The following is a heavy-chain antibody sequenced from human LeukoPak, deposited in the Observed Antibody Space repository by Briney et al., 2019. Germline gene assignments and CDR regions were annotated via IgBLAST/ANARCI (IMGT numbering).Heavy chain of an antibody. CDR3: ARGAPDYYDSSGYYPPVRIPRTYPFDY. J-gene: IGHJ4*02. V-gene: IGHV4-4*07. Sequence: SETLSLTCTVSGGSINSYYWSWIRQPAGKGLEWIGRIYTSGSTNYNPSLKSRVTISVDTSKNQFSLKLSSVTAADTAVYYCARGAPDYYDSSGYYPPVRIPRTYPFDYWGQGTLVTVSS. CDR2: IYTSGST. D-gene: IGHD3-22*01. CDR1: GGSINSYY.